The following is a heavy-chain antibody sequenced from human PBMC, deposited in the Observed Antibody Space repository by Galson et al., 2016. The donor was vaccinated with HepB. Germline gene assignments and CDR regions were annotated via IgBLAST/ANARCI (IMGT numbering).Heavy chain of an antibody. J-gene: IGHJ4*02. CDR2: INTNTGDP. CDR3: ARGGGPAAMRYHFDS. D-gene: IGHD2-2*01. V-gene: IGHV7-4-1*02. CDR1: GYIFTSYD. Sequence: SVKVSCKASGYIFTSYDMNWVRQAPGQGLEWMGWINTNTGDPTYAPGFTGRFFLSLDTSVGTSYLQISGLRAEDTAIYYCARGGGPAAMRYHFDSWGQGTLVTVSS.